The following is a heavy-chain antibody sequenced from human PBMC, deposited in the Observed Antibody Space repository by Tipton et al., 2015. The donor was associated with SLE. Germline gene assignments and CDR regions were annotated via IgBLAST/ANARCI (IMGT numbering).Heavy chain of an antibody. CDR3: ARDGTIIVPTTVHYYYAMDV. CDR2: ISGSGGST. V-gene: IGHV3-23*01. Sequence: SLRLSCAASGFTFSSYAMSWVRQAPGKGLEWVSAISGSGGSTYYADSVKGRFTISRDNSKNTLYLQMNSLRAEDTAVYYCARDGTIIVPTTVHYYYAMDVWGQGTALTVSS. J-gene: IGHJ6*02. D-gene: IGHD4/OR15-4a*01. CDR1: GFTFSSYA.